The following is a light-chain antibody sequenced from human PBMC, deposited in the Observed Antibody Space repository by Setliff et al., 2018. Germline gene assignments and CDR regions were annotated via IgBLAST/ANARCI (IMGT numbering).Light chain of an antibody. V-gene: IGKV3-20*01. CDR3: QQYDRSPT. CDR1: QSVSFSY. CDR2: GAS. Sequence: SPDTLSLSPGERATLSCRASQSVSFSYLAWYQKKLGQAPRLLLYGASSRATGIPDRFSGSGSGTDFTLTISRLEPEDFAVYYCQQYDRSPTFGQGTRLEIK. J-gene: IGKJ5*01.